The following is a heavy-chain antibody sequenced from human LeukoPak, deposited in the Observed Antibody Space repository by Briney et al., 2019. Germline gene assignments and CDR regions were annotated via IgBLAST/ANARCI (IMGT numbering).Heavy chain of an antibody. CDR3: AKAPFKYYGSGSYLDY. D-gene: IGHD3-10*01. V-gene: IGHV3-53*01. CDR2: IYSGGST. CDR1: GFTVSSNY. Sequence: GGSLRLSCAASGFTVSSNYMSWVRQAPGKGLEWVSVIYSGGSTYYADSVKGRFTISRDNSKNTLYLQMNSLRAEDTAVYYCAKAPFKYYGSGSYLDYWGQGTLVTVSS. J-gene: IGHJ4*02.